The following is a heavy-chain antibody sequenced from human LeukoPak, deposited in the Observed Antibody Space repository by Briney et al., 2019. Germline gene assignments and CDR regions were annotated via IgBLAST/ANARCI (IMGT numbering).Heavy chain of an antibody. J-gene: IGHJ4*02. CDR3: AKGAQYDFWSGYTLEYFDV. D-gene: IGHD3-3*01. V-gene: IGHV3-23*01. CDR2: ISASGGST. CDR1: GFIFTNYA. Sequence: GGSLRLSCVASGFIFTNYAMSWVRQAPGKGLEWVSFISASGGSTHYADSVKGRFTISRDNSNNTLYLQINSLRAEDTAAYYCAKGAQYDFWSGYTLEYFDVWGKGTLVTVSS.